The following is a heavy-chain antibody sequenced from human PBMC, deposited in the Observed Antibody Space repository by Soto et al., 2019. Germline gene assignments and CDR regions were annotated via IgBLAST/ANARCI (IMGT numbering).Heavy chain of an antibody. V-gene: IGHV3-30*03. D-gene: IGHD3-22*01. CDR3: TRWVGGSMYDNSGKYDS. CDR2: VSNDGIRK. J-gene: IGHJ5*01. CDR1: GFIFSGSG. Sequence: QVQLVESGGGVVQPGRSLRLTCAASGFIFSGSGMHWVRQAPGKGLEWVALVSNDGIRKYYGDSVKGRFTISRDNAENTLYPQMYSLRAEDTAVYYCTRWVGGSMYDNSGKYDSWGQGTLVTVSS.